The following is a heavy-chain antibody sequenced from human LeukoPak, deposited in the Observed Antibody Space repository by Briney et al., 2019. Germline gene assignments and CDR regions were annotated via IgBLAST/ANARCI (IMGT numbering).Heavy chain of an antibody. CDR3: ARVRDYFDY. Sequence: VASVKVSCKASGYTFTGYYIHWVRQAPGQGLEWKGWINPNSGGTNYAQKFQGRVTMTRDTSISTAYMELSRLRSDDTAVYYCARVRDYFDYWGQGTLVTVSS. J-gene: IGHJ4*02. V-gene: IGHV1-2*02. CDR2: INPNSGGT. CDR1: GYTFTGYY.